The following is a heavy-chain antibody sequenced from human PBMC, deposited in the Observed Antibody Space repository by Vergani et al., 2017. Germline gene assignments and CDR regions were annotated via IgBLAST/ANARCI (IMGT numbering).Heavy chain of an antibody. V-gene: IGHV3-11*06. J-gene: IGHJ4*02. Sequence: QVQLVESGGGLVKPGGSLRLSCAASGFTFSDYYMSWIRQAPGKGLGWVSYISSSSSYTNYADSVKGRFTISRDNAKNSLYLKMNSLRAEDTAVYYCARHHYDILTGYSLFDYWGQGTLVTVSS. CDR3: ARHHYDILTGYSLFDY. D-gene: IGHD3-9*01. CDR2: ISSSSSYT. CDR1: GFTFSDYY.